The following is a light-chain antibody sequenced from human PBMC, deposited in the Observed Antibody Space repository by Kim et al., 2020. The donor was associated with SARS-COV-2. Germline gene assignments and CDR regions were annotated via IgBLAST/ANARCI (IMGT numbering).Light chain of an antibody. CDR3: QQYNNWPLT. CDR1: QSLISN. Sequence: VSPGERVTLTYMAGQSLISNLSWYQQKPGQAPRLLIYCASTRATGIPAMFSGSGSGTEFTLTISSLQSEDFAVYYCQQYNNWPLTFGGGTKVDIK. V-gene: IGKV3-15*01. J-gene: IGKJ4*01. CDR2: CAS.